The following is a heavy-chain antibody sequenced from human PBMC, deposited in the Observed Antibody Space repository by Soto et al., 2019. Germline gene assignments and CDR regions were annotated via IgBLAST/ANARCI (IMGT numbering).Heavy chain of an antibody. CDR1: GYTFTSYG. V-gene: IGHV1-18*04. J-gene: IGHJ5*02. Sequence: QVQLVQSGAEVKKPGASVKVSCKASGYTFTSYGISWVRQAPGQGLEWMGWISVYNGNADYAQKFQGRVTMTTDTSTSTAYMELRSLRSDDTVVYYCSTSYDSGFDPWGQGTLVTVSS. CDR2: ISVYNGNA. D-gene: IGHD5-12*01. CDR3: STSYDSGFDP.